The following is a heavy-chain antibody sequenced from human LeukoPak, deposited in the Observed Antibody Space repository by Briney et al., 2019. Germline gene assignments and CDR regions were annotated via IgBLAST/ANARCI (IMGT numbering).Heavy chain of an antibody. CDR2: IKSKTDGGTT. CDR1: GFTFSNAW. V-gene: IGHV3-15*01. CDR3: TTPRITGPTWFDH. D-gene: IGHD1-7*01. Sequence: GGSLRLSSAASGFTFSNAWMSCGRQAPGKGLEWGGRIKSKTDGGTTDYAAPVKGRFTISRDDSKNTLYPQMNSLKTEDTAVYYCTTPRITGPTWFDHWGQGTLVTVSS. J-gene: IGHJ5*02.